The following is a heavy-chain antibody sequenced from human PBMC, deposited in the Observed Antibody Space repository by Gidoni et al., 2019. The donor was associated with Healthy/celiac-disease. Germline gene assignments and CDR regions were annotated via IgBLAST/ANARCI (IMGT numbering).Heavy chain of an antibody. J-gene: IGHJ4*02. Sequence: QVQLVQSGAAVKKPGASVKVSCKASGYTFTGYYMHWVRQAHGQGLEWMGWINPNSGGTNYAQKFQGWVTMTRDTSISTAYMELSRLRSDDTAVYYCARAPQGSGSLDVDYWGQGTLVTVSS. CDR1: GYTFTGYY. D-gene: IGHD1-26*01. CDR2: INPNSGGT. CDR3: ARAPQGSGSLDVDY. V-gene: IGHV1-2*04.